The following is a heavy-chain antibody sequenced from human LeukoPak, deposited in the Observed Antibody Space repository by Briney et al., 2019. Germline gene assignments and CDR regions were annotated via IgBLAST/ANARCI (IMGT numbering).Heavy chain of an antibody. V-gene: IGHV3-11*06. CDR3: ARGPTMVRVQYWFDP. Sequence: GGSLRLSRAASGFIFSDYYMSWIRQAPGKGLELVSYINSRSSDTNYADSVKGRFTISRDNSKNSLYLQMNNLRAEDTAVYYCARGPTMVRVQYWFDPWGQGTLVTVSS. J-gene: IGHJ5*02. D-gene: IGHD3-10*01. CDR2: INSRSSDT. CDR1: GFIFSDYY.